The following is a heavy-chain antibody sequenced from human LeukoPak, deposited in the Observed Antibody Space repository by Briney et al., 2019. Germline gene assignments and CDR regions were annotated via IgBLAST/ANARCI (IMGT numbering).Heavy chain of an antibody. D-gene: IGHD5-18*01. CDR3: ARDTAMVTSLNWFDP. CDR1: GGTFSSYA. V-gene: IGHV1-69*13. Sequence: ASVKVSCKASGGTFSSYAISWVRQAPGQGLEWMGGIIPIFGTANYAQKFQGRVTITADESTSTAYMELSSLRSEDTAVYYCARDTAMVTSLNWFDPWGQGTLVTVSS. J-gene: IGHJ5*02. CDR2: IIPIFGTA.